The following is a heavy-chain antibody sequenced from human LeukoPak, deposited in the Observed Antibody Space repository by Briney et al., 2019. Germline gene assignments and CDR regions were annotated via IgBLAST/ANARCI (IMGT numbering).Heavy chain of an antibody. V-gene: IGHV1-69*13. CDR2: IIPIFGTA. D-gene: IGHD3-3*01. Sequence: WASVKVSCKASGGTFSSYAISWVRQAPGQGLEWMGGIIPIFGTANYAQKFQGRATITADESTSTAYMELSSLRSEDTAVYYCARAIGSFWSGNDYWGQGTLVTVSS. J-gene: IGHJ4*02. CDR3: ARAIGSFWSGNDY. CDR1: GGTFSSYA.